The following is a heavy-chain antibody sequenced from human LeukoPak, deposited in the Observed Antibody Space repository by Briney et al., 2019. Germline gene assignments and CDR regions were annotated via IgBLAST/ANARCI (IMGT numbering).Heavy chain of an antibody. V-gene: IGHV3-7*01. D-gene: IGHD3-22*01. CDR1: GFTFSSYW. J-gene: IGHJ4*02. CDR2: IKQDGSEK. CDR3: ARGIPWLVFTIPGFDY. Sequence: GGSLRLSCAASGFTFSSYWMSWVRQAPGKGLEWVANIKQDGSEKYYVDSVKGRFTISRDNAKNSLYLQMNSLRAEDTAVYYCARGIPWLVFTIPGFDYWGQGTLLTVSS.